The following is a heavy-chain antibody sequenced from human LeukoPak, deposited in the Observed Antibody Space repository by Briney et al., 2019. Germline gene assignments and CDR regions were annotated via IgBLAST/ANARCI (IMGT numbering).Heavy chain of an antibody. Sequence: ASVKVSCKASGYTFTSYYMHWVRQAPGQGLEWMGIINPSGGSTSYAQKFQGRVTMTRDTSTSTVYMELSSLRSEDTAVYYCARDDLDEVVTAIPFDYWGQGTLVTVSS. V-gene: IGHV1-46*01. CDR2: INPSGGST. D-gene: IGHD2-21*02. J-gene: IGHJ4*02. CDR3: ARDDLDEVVTAIPFDY. CDR1: GYTFTSYY.